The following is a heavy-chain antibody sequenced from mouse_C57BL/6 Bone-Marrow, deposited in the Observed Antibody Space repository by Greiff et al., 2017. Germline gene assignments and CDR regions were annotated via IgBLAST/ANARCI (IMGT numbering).Heavy chain of an antibody. Sequence: QVQLQQSGPGLVQPSQCLSITCTVSGFSFTSYGVHWVRQSPGKGLEWLGVIWSGGGTDYNAAFISRLSISTDKSKSQLFFKMNSLQADDASIYYCARGYGSRPCAMDYWGQGTSVTVSS. V-gene: IGHV2-2*01. D-gene: IGHD1-1*01. CDR1: GFSFTSYG. J-gene: IGHJ4*01. CDR3: ARGYGSRPCAMDY. CDR2: IWSGGGT.